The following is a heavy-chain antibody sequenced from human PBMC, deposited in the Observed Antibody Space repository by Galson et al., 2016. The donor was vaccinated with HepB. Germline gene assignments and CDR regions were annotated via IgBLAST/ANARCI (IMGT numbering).Heavy chain of an antibody. CDR1: GFSLSTSGES. D-gene: IGHD2-15*01. J-gene: IGHJ4*02. Sequence: PALVKPTQTLTLTCTFSGFSLSTSGESVGWIRQPPGKALEWLALIYWDDERRYRPSLKTRLTITKDTSKNQVVLTMTDMDPVDTATYYCAHSLRQCSGGRCPDFWGPGTLVTVSS. CDR3: AHSLRQCSGGRCPDF. V-gene: IGHV2-5*02. CDR2: IYWDDER.